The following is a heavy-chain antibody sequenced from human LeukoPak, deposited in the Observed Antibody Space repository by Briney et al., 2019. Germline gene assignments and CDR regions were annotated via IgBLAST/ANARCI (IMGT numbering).Heavy chain of an antibody. V-gene: IGHV3-33*08. CDR3: ARDRGGDGINYYFDY. CDR1: GFTFSSYG. CDR2: IWYDGSNK. Sequence: PGRSLRLSCAAPGFTFSSYGMHWVRQAPGKGLEWVAVIWYDGSNKYYADSVKGRFTISRDNSKNTLYLQVNSLRAEDTAVYYCARDRGGDGINYYFDYWGQGTLVTVSS. J-gene: IGHJ4*02. D-gene: IGHD5-24*01.